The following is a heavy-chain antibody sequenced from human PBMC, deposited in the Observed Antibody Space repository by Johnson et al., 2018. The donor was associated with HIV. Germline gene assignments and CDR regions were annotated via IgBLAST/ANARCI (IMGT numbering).Heavy chain of an antibody. V-gene: IGHV3-30*02. CDR2: IRNDGSNK. D-gene: IGHD4-17*01. J-gene: IGHJ3*02. CDR1: GFTFNSYG. CDR3: ARAAVTLRAFDI. Sequence: VQLVESGGGVVQPGGSLRLSCAASGFTFNSYGMHWVRQAPGKGLEWVAFIRNDGSNKFYADSVKGRFTISRDNSKNTLYLQMNSLRAEDTAVYYCARAAVTLRAFDIWGQGTMVTVSS.